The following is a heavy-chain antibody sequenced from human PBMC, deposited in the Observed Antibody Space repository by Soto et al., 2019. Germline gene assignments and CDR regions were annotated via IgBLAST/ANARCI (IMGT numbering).Heavy chain of an antibody. V-gene: IGHV4-59*08. Sequence: SETLSLTCTVSGGSISNYYWTWIRQPPGKGLEWIGYIFYSGSTYHNPSLKSRVTISVDTSKNQFSLKLTSVTAADTAVYYCGRAHRDLQQLVHYYYSMDVWGQGTTVTVSS. CDR3: GRAHRDLQQLVHYYYSMDV. J-gene: IGHJ6*02. CDR1: GGSISNYY. D-gene: IGHD6-13*01. CDR2: IFYSGST.